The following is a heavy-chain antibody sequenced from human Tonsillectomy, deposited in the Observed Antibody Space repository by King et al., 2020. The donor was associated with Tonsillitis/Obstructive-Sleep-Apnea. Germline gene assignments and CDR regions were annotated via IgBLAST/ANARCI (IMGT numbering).Heavy chain of an antibody. CDR3: AHGVLLWFRELLYYFDY. CDR2: IYWDDDK. Sequence: ITLQESGPTLVKPPQTLTLTCTFSGFSLSTSGVGVGWIRQPPGQALEWLALIYWDDDKRYSPSLKSRLTITKDTSKNQVVLTMTNMDPVDTATYYCAHGVLLWFRELLYYFDYWGQGTLVTVSS. D-gene: IGHD3-10*01. V-gene: IGHV2-5*02. CDR1: GFSLSTSGVG. J-gene: IGHJ4*02.